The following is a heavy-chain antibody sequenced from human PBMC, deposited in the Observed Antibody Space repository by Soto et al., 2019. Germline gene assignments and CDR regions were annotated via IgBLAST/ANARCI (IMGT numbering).Heavy chain of an antibody. CDR3: ASGGGDYDFWSGYSPKAQAGFDY. Sequence: PSETLSLTCAVSGGSISSSNWWSWVRQPPGKGLEWIGEIYHSGSTNYNPSLKSRVTISVDKSKNQFSLKLSSVTAADTAVYYCASGGGDYDFWSGYSPKAQAGFDYWGQGTLVTVSS. V-gene: IGHV4-4*02. CDR1: GGSISSSNW. D-gene: IGHD3-3*01. J-gene: IGHJ4*02. CDR2: IYHSGST.